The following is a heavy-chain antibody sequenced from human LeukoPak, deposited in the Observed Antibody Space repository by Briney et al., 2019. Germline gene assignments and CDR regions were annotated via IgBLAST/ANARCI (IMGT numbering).Heavy chain of an antibody. Sequence: GSLRLSCAASGFTFSGSAMHWVRQASGKGLEWVGRIRSKANSYATAYAASVKGRLTISRDDSKNTAYLQMNSLKTEDTAVYYCTTRVTHEVPGGIAYWGQGTLVTVSS. D-gene: IGHD2-21*02. J-gene: IGHJ4*02. V-gene: IGHV3-73*01. CDR1: GFTFSGSA. CDR3: TTRVTHEVPGGIAY. CDR2: IRSKANSYAT.